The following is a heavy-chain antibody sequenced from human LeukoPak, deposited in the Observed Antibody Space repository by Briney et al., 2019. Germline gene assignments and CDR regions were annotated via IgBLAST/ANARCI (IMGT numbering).Heavy chain of an antibody. Sequence: GGSLRLSCAASGFTFSSYGMHWVRQAPGKGLEWVAFIRYDGSNKYYTDSVKGRFTISRDNSKNTLYLQMNSLRAEDTAVYYCAKGPYRSGWYYFDYWGQGTLVTVPS. CDR3: AKGPYRSGWYYFDY. D-gene: IGHD6-19*01. J-gene: IGHJ4*02. V-gene: IGHV3-30*02. CDR1: GFTFSSYG. CDR2: IRYDGSNK.